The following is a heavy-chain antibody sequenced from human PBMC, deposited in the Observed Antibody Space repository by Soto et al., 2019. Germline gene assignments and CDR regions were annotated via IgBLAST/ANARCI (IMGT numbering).Heavy chain of an antibody. CDR2: IGTAGDT. D-gene: IGHD1-1*01. CDR3: ARVTPGTTGTYYFDY. Sequence: GGSLRLSCAASGFTFSSYDMHWVRQATGKGLEWVSAIGTAGDTYYPGSVKGRFTISRENAKNSLYLQMNSLRAGDTAVYYCARVTPGTTGTYYFDYWGQGTLVTVSS. J-gene: IGHJ4*02. V-gene: IGHV3-13*01. CDR1: GFTFSSYD.